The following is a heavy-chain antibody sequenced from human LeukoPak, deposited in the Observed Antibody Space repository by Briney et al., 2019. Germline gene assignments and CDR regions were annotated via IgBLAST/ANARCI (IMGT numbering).Heavy chain of an antibody. Sequence: GGSLRLSCAASGFTFSSYAMNWVRQAPGKGLEWVSAISGSGANAYYADSVKGRFTISRDNAKNSLYLQMNSLRAEDTAVYYCARVLGYCSSTSWCWFDPWGQGTLVTVSS. J-gene: IGHJ5*02. D-gene: IGHD2-2*01. CDR2: ISGSGANA. CDR1: GFTFSSYA. CDR3: ARVLGYCSSTSWCWFDP. V-gene: IGHV3-23*01.